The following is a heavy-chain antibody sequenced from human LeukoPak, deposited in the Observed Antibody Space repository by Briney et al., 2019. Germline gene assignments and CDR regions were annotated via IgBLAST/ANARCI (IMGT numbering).Heavy chain of an antibody. CDR3: ARDMTVTTGFPDWFDP. CDR2: IYTSGST. CDR1: GGSISSYY. V-gene: IGHV4-4*07. D-gene: IGHD4-17*01. J-gene: IGHJ5*02. Sequence: PSETLSLTCTVSGGSISSYYWSWIRQPAGKGLEWIGRIYTSGSTNYNPSLKSRVTMSVDTSKNQFSLKLSSVTAADTAVYYCARDMTVTTGFPDWFDPWGQGTLVTVSS.